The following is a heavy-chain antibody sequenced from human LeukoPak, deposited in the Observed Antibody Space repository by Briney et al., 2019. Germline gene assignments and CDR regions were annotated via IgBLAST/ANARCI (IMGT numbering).Heavy chain of an antibody. CDR1: GFTFSSYA. J-gene: IGHJ4*02. CDR2: ISSNGGST. D-gene: IGHD1-26*01. CDR3: ARLIKLSGSSHVDY. V-gene: IGHV3-64*04. Sequence: PGGSLRLSCSASGFTFSSYAMHWVRQAPGKGLEYVSAISSNGGSTYYADSVKGRFTISRDNSKNTLYLQMNSLRVEDTAVYYCARLIKLSGSSHVDYWGLGTLVTVSS.